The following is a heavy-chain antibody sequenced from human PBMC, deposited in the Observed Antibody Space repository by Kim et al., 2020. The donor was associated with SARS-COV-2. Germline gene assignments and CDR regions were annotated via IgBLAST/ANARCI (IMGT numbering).Heavy chain of an antibody. CDR2: IYYSGST. Sequence: SETLSLTCTVSGGSISSYYWSWIRQPPGKGLEWIGYIYYSGSTNYNPSLKSRVTISVDTSKNQFSLKLSSVTATDTAVYYCARQSLMGYSSGWGGIDYWG. CDR3: ARQSLMGYSSGWGGIDY. J-gene: IGHJ4*01. D-gene: IGHD6-19*01. V-gene: IGHV4-59*08. CDR1: GGSISSYY.